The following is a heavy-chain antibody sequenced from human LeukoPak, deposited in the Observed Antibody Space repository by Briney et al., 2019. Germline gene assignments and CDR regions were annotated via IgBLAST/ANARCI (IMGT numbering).Heavy chain of an antibody. D-gene: IGHD3-22*01. J-gene: IGHJ4*02. CDR3: ARRHYYDSSGYYYEDY. CDR2: ISAYNGNT. V-gene: IGHV1-18*01. Sequence: GASVKVSCKASGYTFTSYGISWVRQAPGQGLEWMGWISAYNGNTNYAQKPQGRVTMTTDTSTSTAYMELRSLRSDDTAVYYCARRHYYDSSGYYYEDYWGQGTLVTVSS. CDR1: GYTFTSYG.